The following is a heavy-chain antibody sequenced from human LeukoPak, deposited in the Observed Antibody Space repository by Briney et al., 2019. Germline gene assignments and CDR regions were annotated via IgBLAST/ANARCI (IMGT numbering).Heavy chain of an antibody. D-gene: IGHD4-17*01. V-gene: IGHV4-59*01. CDR1: GDSITNYY. CDR2: ISYIGST. CDR3: AREDHDSGD. J-gene: IGHJ4*02. Sequence: SETLSLTCTVSGDSITNYYWSWIRQPPGKGLEWIGYISYIGSTDYNPSLKSRVTISVDMSKNQFSLKLSSVTAADTAVYYCAREDHDSGDWGQGTLVTVSS.